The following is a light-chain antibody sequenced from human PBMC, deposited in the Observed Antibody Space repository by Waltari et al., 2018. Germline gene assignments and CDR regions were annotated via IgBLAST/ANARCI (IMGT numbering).Light chain of an antibody. CDR3: AAWDDSLNGHWV. CDR2: RSD. Sequence: QSVLTQPPSASGTPGQRVTISCSGRASPIGTNLVTWYQQLPGKAPKLIIYRSDQRPSGVPDRFSGSKSGTSGSLAISGLQSEDEADYYCAAWDDSLNGHWVFGGGTKVTVL. J-gene: IGLJ3*02. CDR1: ASPIGTNL. V-gene: IGLV1-44*01.